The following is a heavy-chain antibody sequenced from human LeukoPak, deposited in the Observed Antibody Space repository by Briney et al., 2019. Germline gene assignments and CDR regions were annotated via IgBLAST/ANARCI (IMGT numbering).Heavy chain of an antibody. CDR1: GFIFSSYG. D-gene: IGHD2-2*01. J-gene: IGHJ4*02. CDR2: IRYDGSNK. V-gene: IGHV3-30*02. CDR3: SLDCSSTSCYSFDY. Sequence: GGSLRLSCAASGFIFSSYGMHWVRQAPGKGLEWAAFIRYDGSNKYYADSVKGRFTISRDNSKNTLYLQMNSLRAEDTAVYYCSLDCSSTSCYSFDYWGQGTLVTVSS.